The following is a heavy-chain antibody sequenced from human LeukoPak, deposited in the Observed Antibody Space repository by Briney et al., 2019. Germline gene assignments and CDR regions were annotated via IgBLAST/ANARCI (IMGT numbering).Heavy chain of an antibody. Sequence: GGSLRLSCEASGFTFSSYTMNWVRQAPGKGLEWVSSISSVGTYIYYADSVKGRFTISRDYGKNSMFLEMDRLRAEDTAVYYWARVANFCCDWSKGGAYWFDPWGQGTLVTVSS. CDR2: ISSVGTYI. J-gene: IGHJ5*02. D-gene: IGHD2-21*02. CDR1: GFTFSSYT. V-gene: IGHV3-21*01. CDR3: ARVANFCCDWSKGGAYWFDP.